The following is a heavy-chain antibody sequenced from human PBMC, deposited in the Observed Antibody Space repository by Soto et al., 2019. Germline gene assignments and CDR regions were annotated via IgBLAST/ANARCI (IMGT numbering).Heavy chain of an antibody. CDR1: GFIFSPYW. CDR3: ARDAYDYDSSGYYRYDAFDI. Sequence: PGGSLRLSCAASGFIFSPYWMSWVCQAPGKGLEWVANIKRDGSETHYVDSVKGRFTISRDNTKKSLYLQMKSLRVEDTAVYYCARDAYDYDSSGYYRYDAFDIWGQGTMVTVSS. J-gene: IGHJ3*02. D-gene: IGHD3-22*01. CDR2: IKRDGSET. V-gene: IGHV3-7*03.